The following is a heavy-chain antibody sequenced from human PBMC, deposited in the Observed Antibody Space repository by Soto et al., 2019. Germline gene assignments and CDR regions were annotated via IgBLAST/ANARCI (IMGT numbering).Heavy chain of an antibody. D-gene: IGHD3-3*01. CDR3: ARFRLLEWFSAPENYYYGMDV. V-gene: IGHV4-61*01. Sequence: SETLSLTCTVSGGSVSSGSYYWSWIRQPPGKGLEWIGYIYYSGSTNYNPSLKSRVTISVDTSKNQFSLKLSSVTAADTAVYYCARFRLLEWFSAPENYYYGMDVWGQGTTVTVSS. J-gene: IGHJ6*02. CDR1: GGSVSSGSYY. CDR2: IYYSGST.